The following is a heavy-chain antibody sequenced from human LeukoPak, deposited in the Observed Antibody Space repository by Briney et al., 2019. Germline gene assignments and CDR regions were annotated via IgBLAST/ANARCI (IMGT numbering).Heavy chain of an antibody. J-gene: IGHJ4*02. D-gene: IGHD3-16*01. CDR2: IWYDGSYK. V-gene: IGHV3-33*06. CDR3: AKDSGLRDSTERGLFDY. CDR1: GFTFSSYG. Sequence: GGSLRLSCAASGFTFSSYGMHWVRQAPGKGLEWVAVIWYDGSYKYYADSVKGRFTISRDNSKNTLYLQMNSLRAEDTAVYYCAKDSGLRDSTERGLFDYWGQGTLVTVSS.